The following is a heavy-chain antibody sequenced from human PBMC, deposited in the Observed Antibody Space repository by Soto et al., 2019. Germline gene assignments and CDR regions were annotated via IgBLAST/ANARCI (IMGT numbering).Heavy chain of an antibody. V-gene: IGHV3-30*18. CDR2: ISYDGSNK. J-gene: IGHJ6*02. Sequence: GGSLRLSCAASGFTFSSYGMHWVRQAPGKGLEWVAVISYDGSNKYYADSVKGRFTISRDNSKNTLYLQMNSLRAEDTAVYYCAKIPAASKVSYYGMDVWGRGTTVTVS. CDR1: GFTFSSYG. D-gene: IGHD2-2*01. CDR3: AKIPAASKVSYYGMDV.